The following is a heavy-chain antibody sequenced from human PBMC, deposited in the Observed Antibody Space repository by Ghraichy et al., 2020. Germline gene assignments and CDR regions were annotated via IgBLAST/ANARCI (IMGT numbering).Heavy chain of an antibody. Sequence: ASVKVSCKASGYTFTSYYMHWVRQAPGQGLEWMGIINPSGGSTSYAQKFQGRVTMTRDTSTSTVYMELSSLRSEDTAVYYCARDRPGGSGWLNWFDPWGQGTLVTVSS. J-gene: IGHJ5*02. D-gene: IGHD6-19*01. CDR3: ARDRPGGSGWLNWFDP. CDR1: GYTFTSYY. CDR2: INPSGGST. V-gene: IGHV1-46*01.